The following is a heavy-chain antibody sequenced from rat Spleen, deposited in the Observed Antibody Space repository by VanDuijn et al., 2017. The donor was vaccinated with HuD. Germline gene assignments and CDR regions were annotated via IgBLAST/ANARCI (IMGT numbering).Heavy chain of an antibody. CDR1: GFLLTHYH. Sequence: QVQLKESGPGLVQPSQTLSLTCTVSGFLLTHYHVSWVRQPPGKSLEWMAVIWTGGRTAYNSLLKFRLSISRDTSKSQVFLKMSSLQTEDTATYYCIRENNSGYYFDYWGQGVMVTVSS. V-gene: IGHV2-43*01. D-gene: IGHD4-3*01. CDR3: IRENNSGYYFDY. CDR2: IWTGGRT. J-gene: IGHJ2*01.